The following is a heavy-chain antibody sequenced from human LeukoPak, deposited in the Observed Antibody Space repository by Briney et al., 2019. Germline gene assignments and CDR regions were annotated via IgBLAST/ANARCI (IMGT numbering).Heavy chain of an antibody. J-gene: IGHJ4*02. D-gene: IGHD2-2*01. V-gene: IGHV3-11*01. Sequence: GGSLRLSCAASGCTFSDHYRSWIRQAPGKGLEWVSCITSSGSPIYYAASVKGRFTVSRDNAKNSLYLQMNSLRADDTAVYYCARDPDTSSKVDYWGQGTLVTVSS. CDR3: ARDPDTSSKVDY. CDR2: ITSSGSPI. CDR1: GCTFSDHY.